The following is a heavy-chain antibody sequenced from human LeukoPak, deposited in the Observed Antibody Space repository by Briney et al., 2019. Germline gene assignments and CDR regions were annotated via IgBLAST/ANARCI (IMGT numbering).Heavy chain of an antibody. CDR2: INTDGNTT. Sequence: GGSLGLSCAASGFTFSSYWMQWVRQAPGEGLVWVSRINTDGNTTIYADSVKGRFTISRDNAKNTLYLQMNSLRADDTAVYYCVREGRWYYFDYWGQGTLVTVSS. CDR3: VREGRWYYFDY. D-gene: IGHD2-15*01. J-gene: IGHJ4*02. V-gene: IGHV3-74*01. CDR1: GFTFSSYW.